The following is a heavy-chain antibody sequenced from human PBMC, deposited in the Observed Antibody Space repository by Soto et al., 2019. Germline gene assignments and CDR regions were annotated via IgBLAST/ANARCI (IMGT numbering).Heavy chain of an antibody. CDR3: ARGAYDSSGYYFDY. Sequence: GSLRLSCAASGFTFSSYGMHWVRQAPGKGLEWVAVIWYDGSNKYYADSVKGRFTISRDNSKNTLYLQMNSLRAEDTAVYYCARGAYDSSGYYFDYWGQGTLVTVSS. V-gene: IGHV3-33*01. J-gene: IGHJ4*02. D-gene: IGHD3-22*01. CDR1: GFTFSSYG. CDR2: IWYDGSNK.